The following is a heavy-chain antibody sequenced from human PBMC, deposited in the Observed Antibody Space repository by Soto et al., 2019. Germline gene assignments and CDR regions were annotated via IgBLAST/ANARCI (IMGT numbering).Heavy chain of an antibody. CDR3: ARDWPTDSSGYCLFDY. V-gene: IGHV1-3*04. D-gene: IGHD3-22*01. J-gene: IGHJ4*02. Sequence: ASVKVSCKASGITYTTYAIHWVRQAPGQGLEWMGWINTGNGNTRYSQRFQGRVTLTTDTSASTAYMELRSLRSDDTAVYYCARDWPTDSSGYCLFDYWGQGTLVTVSS. CDR1: GITYTTYA. CDR2: INTGNGNT.